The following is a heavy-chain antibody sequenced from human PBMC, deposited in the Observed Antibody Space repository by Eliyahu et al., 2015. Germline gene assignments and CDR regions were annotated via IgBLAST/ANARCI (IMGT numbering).Heavy chain of an antibody. CDR1: GGSISSXSYS. D-gene: IGHD3-10*01. J-gene: IGHJ6*04. CDR2: IYYSGST. Sequence: QLQLQESGPGLVKPSETLSLTCTVSGGSISSXSYSWGWIRQPPGKGLEWIGSIYYSGSTYYNPSLKSRVTISVDTSKNQFSLKLSSVTAADTAVYYCARGGYYGSGSYYYYGMDVWGKGTTVTVSS. V-gene: IGHV4-39*01. CDR3: ARGGYYGSGSYYYYGMDV.